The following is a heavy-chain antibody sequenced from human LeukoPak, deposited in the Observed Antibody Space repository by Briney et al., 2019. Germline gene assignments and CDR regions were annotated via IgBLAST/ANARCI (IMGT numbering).Heavy chain of an antibody. CDR3: ARDRFGYGGNSGL. CDR1: GFTFSSYA. CDR2: ISYDGSNN. Sequence: GGSLRLSCAASGFTFSSYAMHWVRQAPGKGLEWVAVISYDGSNNYYADSVKGRFTISRDNSKNTLYLQMNSLRAEDTAVYYCARDRFGYGGNSGLWGQGTLVTVSS. V-gene: IGHV3-30*14. D-gene: IGHD4-23*01. J-gene: IGHJ4*02.